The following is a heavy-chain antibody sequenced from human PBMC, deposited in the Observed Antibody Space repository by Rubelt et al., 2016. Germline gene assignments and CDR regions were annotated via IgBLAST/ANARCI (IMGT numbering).Heavy chain of an antibody. D-gene: IGHD5-24*01. CDR2: INHSGST. CDR1: GGSISSSSYY. V-gene: IGHV4-39*07. J-gene: IGHJ6*03. CDR3: ARGGRGREDSYYYYYMDV. Sequence: QLQLQESGPGLVKPSETLSLTCTVSGGSISSSSYYWGWIRQPPGKGLEWIGEINHSGSTNYNPSLKSRVTISVDTSKNQFARKRGCVTAADTAGYECARGGRGREDSYYYYYMDVWGKGTTVTVSS.